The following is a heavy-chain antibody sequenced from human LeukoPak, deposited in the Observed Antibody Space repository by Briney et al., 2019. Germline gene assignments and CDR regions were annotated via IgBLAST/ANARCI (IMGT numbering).Heavy chain of an antibody. CDR1: GYTFTSYA. Sequence: ASVKVSCTASGYTFTSYAMHWVRQAPGQGLEWMGWITPSGGTNYPQKFQGRVAITRDTSITTAYMDLSRLTSDDTAVYYCARDRYGDGFAHFGYWGQGALVTVSS. V-gene: IGHV1-2*02. CDR2: ITPSGGT. D-gene: IGHD5-24*01. CDR3: ARDRYGDGFAHFGY. J-gene: IGHJ4*02.